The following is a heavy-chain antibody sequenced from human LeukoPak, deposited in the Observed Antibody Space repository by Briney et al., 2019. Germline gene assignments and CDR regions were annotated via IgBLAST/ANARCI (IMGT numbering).Heavy chain of an antibody. CDR3: ARGIAAAGTKFPLDY. CDR1: GFTFSDYG. CDR2: IWYDVSNK. V-gene: IGHV3-33*01. J-gene: IGHJ4*02. D-gene: IGHD6-13*01. Sequence: GRSLRLSCAASGFTFSDYGINWVREAPGKGREGVAIIWYDVSNKYYADTVKCRFTISRDNSKNTLYLQMNSLRAEDTAVYYCARGIAAAGTKFPLDYWGQGTLVTVSS.